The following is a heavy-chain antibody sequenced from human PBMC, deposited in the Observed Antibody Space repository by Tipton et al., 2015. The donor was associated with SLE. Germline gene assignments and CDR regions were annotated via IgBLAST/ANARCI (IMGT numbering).Heavy chain of an antibody. CDR3: ARRAAGREFDY. Sequence: TLSLTCTVSGGSISSYYWSWIRQPPGKGLEWIGYIYYSGSTNYNPSLKSRVTISVDTSKSQFSLKLSSVTAADTAVYYCARRAAGREFDYWGQGTLVTVSS. D-gene: IGHD6-13*01. CDR1: GGSISSYY. V-gene: IGHV4-59*01. J-gene: IGHJ4*02. CDR2: IYYSGST.